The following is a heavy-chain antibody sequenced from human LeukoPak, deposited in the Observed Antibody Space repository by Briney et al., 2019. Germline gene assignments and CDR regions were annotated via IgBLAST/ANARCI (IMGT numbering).Heavy chain of an antibody. Sequence: SQTLSLTCTVSGASISSGGYYRSWIRQHPGKGLEWIGYIYYSGGTYYNPSLKSRVSVSVDTSKNQFSLKLSSVTAADTAVYFCVRAAIPDNWFDPWGQGTLVTVSS. CDR2: IYYSGGT. CDR3: VRAAIPDNWFDP. V-gene: IGHV4-31*03. J-gene: IGHJ5*02. D-gene: IGHD2-2*02. CDR1: GASISSGGYY.